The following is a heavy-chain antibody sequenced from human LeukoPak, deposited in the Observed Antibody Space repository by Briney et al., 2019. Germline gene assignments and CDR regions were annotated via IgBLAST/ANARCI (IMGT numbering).Heavy chain of an antibody. Sequence: PSETLSLTCTVSGGSISSYYWSWIRQPAGKGLEWIGRIYTSGSTNYNPSLKSRVTMSVDTSKNQFSLKLSSVTAADTAVYYCARYGSGSYYGTYYYYYMDVWGKGTTVTISS. V-gene: IGHV4-4*07. CDR2: IYTSGST. D-gene: IGHD3-10*01. CDR3: ARYGSGSYYGTYYYYYMDV. J-gene: IGHJ6*03. CDR1: GGSISSYY.